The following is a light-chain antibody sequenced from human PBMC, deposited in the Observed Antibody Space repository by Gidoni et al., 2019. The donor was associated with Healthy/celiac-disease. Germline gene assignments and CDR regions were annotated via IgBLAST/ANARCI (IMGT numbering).Light chain of an antibody. V-gene: IGKV1-5*03. J-gene: IGKJ1*01. Sequence: DIQMTQSPSTLSASVGDRVTITCRASQSISSWLAWYQQKPGKVPKLLIYKSSSLESGVPSRFSGSGSGTEFTLTISSLQPDDFATYYCQQYNSYSWTVGQGTKVEIK. CDR3: QQYNSYSWT. CDR1: QSISSW. CDR2: KSS.